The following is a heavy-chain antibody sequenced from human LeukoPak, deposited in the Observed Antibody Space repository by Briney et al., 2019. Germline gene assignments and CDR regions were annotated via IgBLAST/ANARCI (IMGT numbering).Heavy chain of an antibody. Sequence: PSETLSLTCTVSGGSISSYYWSWTRQPPGKGLEWIGYIYYSGSTNYNPSLKSRVTISVDTSKNQFSLKLSSVTAADTAVYYCARGILDFWSGLTYYYYYMDVWGKGTTVTVSS. CDR1: GGSISSYY. CDR3: ARGILDFWSGLTYYYYYMDV. CDR2: IYYSGST. V-gene: IGHV4-59*01. J-gene: IGHJ6*03. D-gene: IGHD3-3*01.